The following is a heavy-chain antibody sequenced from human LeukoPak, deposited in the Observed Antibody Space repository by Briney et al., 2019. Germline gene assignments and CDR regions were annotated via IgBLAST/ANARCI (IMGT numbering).Heavy chain of an antibody. CDR1: GFTFGDYA. Sequence: GGPLRLSCTASGFTFGDYAMSWFRQAPGKGLEWVGFIRSKPYGGTTEYAASVKGRFTITRDDSKSIGYLQMNSLKTEDTAVYYCTRAGGHLWPAGPGFDYWGQGTLVTVSS. CDR2: IRSKPYGGTT. CDR3: TRAGGHLWPAGPGFDY. D-gene: IGHD1-14*01. J-gene: IGHJ4*02. V-gene: IGHV3-49*03.